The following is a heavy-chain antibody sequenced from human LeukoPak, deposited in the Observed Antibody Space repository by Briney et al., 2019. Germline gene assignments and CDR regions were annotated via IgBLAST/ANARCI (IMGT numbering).Heavy chain of an antibody. V-gene: IGHV3-11*01. Sequence: GGSLRLSCAASGFTFSDHYMSWIRQAPGKGLEWVSYISSSGSTIYYADSVKGRFTISRDNAKNSLYLQMNSLRAEDTAVYYCARPHFEYYDNAYWGQGTLVTVSS. CDR1: GFTFSDHY. CDR3: ARPHFEYYDNAY. D-gene: IGHD3-22*01. J-gene: IGHJ4*02. CDR2: ISSSGSTI.